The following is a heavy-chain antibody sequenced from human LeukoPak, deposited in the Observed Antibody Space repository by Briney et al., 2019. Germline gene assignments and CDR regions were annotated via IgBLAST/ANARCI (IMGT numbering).Heavy chain of an antibody. Sequence: GGSLRLSCAASGFTFSSYTMHWIRQAPGKGLEWVSSISGSNSYIFYADSVKGRFTVSRDNAKDSLYLQMNSLRAEDTAVYYCARDPCHGALDYWGQGALVTVSS. CDR1: GFTFSSYT. J-gene: IGHJ4*02. V-gene: IGHV3-21*04. CDR2: ISGSNSYI. CDR3: ARDPCHGALDY. D-gene: IGHD2-2*01.